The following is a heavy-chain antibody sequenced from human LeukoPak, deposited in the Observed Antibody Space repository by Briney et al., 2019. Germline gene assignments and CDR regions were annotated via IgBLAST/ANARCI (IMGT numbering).Heavy chain of an antibody. V-gene: IGHV3-74*01. D-gene: IGHD2-15*01. CDR3: TRDICGSGGSCYAPGAFDI. CDR2: INSDGSST. Sequence: GGSLRLSCAASGFTFSSYWMHWVRQAPGKGLVWVSRINSDGSSTSYADSAKGRFTISRDNAKNTLYLQMNSLRAEDTAVYYCTRDICGSGGSCYAPGAFDIWGQGTMVTVSS. J-gene: IGHJ3*02. CDR1: GFTFSSYW.